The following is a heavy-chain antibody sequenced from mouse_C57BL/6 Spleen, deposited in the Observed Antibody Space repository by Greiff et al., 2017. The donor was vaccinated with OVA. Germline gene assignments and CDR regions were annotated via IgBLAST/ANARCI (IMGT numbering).Heavy chain of an antibody. Sequence: QVQLQQSGAELARPGASVKLSCKASGYTFTSYGISWVKQRTGQGLEWIGEIYPRSGNTYYNEKFKGKATLTADKSSSTAYMELRSLTSEDSAVYFCARSKYSNYDWYFDVWGTGTTVTVSS. CDR2: IYPRSGNT. J-gene: IGHJ1*03. CDR3: ARSKYSNYDWYFDV. CDR1: GYTFTSYG. V-gene: IGHV1-81*01. D-gene: IGHD2-5*01.